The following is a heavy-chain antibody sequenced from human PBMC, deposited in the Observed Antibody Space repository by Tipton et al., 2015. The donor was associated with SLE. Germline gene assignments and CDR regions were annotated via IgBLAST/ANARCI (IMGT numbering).Heavy chain of an antibody. CDR3: AGSKVTTARDSFDI. D-gene: IGHD4-17*01. CDR2: LSLSDKN. J-gene: IGHJ3*02. V-gene: IGHV4-61*02. CDR1: GDSISGPNYF. Sequence: TLSLTCTVSGDSISGPNYFWNWVRQPAGKGLEWIGRLSLSDKNNYNPSLQSRVTMSVDTSKSQFSLEVRSVTATDTAVYFCAGSKVTTARDSFDIWGPGTVVVVSP.